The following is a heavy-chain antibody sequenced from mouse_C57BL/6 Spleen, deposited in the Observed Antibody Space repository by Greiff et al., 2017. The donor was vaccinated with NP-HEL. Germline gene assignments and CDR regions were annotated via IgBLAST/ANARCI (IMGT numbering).Heavy chain of an antibody. CDR3: ARFPRLTY. J-gene: IGHJ3*01. Sequence: QVQLQQSGAELVRPGTSVKVSCKASGYAFTNYLIEWVKQRPGQGLEWIGVINPGSGGTNYNEKFKGKATLTADKSSSTAYMQLSSLTSEDSAVYFCARFPRLTYWGQGTLVTVSA. CDR1: GYAFTNYL. V-gene: IGHV1-54*01. CDR2: INPGSGGT.